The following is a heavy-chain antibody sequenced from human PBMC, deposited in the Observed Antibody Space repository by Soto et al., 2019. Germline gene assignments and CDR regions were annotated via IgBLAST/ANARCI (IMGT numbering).Heavy chain of an antibody. CDR1: GFIFNTYA. D-gene: IGHD3-10*01. CDR2: ISSGSRTI. CDR3: ATAFSSGG. J-gene: IGHJ4*02. Sequence: EVQLVESGGALVQPGGSLRLSCAASGFIFNTYAMNWVRQAPGRGLEWVSYISSGSRTILYADSVKGRFTISRDDARDSLYLQMNSLRDEDSAVYYCATAFSSGGWGRGTLVAVS. V-gene: IGHV3-48*02.